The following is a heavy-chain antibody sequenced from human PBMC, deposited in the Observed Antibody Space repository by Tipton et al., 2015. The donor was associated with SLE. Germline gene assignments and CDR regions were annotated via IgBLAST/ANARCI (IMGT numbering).Heavy chain of an antibody. J-gene: IGHJ4*02. CDR1: GGSITNSNYF. CDR2: IYYSGSP. D-gene: IGHD3-16*01. CDR3: ARDQVGVGDFDY. Sequence: TLSLTCIVSGGSITNSNYFWGWIRQPPGKGLEWIGNIYYSGSPYYNPSLQSRVTISRDPSKNQFSLKLISATAADTAVYYCARDQVGVGDFDYWSQGTLVTVSS. V-gene: IGHV4-39*07.